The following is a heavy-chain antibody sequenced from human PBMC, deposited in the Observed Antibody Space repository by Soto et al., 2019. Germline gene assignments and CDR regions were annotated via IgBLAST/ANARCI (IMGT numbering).Heavy chain of an antibody. CDR3: ARGGYYEYYFDY. J-gene: IGHJ4*02. V-gene: IGHV3-21*01. D-gene: IGHD3-22*01. CDR1: GFTFSSYS. Sequence: VQLVDSGGGLVKPGGSLRLSCAAYGFTFSSYSMNWVRQAPGKGLEWVSSISSSSSYIYYADSVKGRFTISRDNAKNSLYLQMNSLRAEDTAVYYCARGGYYEYYFDYWGQGTLVTVSS. CDR2: ISSSSSYI.